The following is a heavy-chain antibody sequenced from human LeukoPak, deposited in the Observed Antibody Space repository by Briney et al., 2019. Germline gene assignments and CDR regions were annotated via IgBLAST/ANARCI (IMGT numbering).Heavy chain of an antibody. CDR2: ISSSSSYI. CDR1: GFTFSSYS. J-gene: IGHJ3*02. CDR3: ASVGPRDAFDI. V-gene: IGHV3-21*01. Sequence: GGSLRLSCGASGFTFSSYSMNWVRQAPGKGLEWVSSISSSSSYIYYADSVKGRFTISRDNAKNSLYLQMNSLRAEDTAVYYCASVGPRDAFDIWGQGTMVTVSS.